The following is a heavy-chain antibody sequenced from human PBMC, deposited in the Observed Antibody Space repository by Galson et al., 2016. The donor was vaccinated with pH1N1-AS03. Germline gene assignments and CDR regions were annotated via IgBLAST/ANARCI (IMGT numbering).Heavy chain of an antibody. CDR2: ISSSGTV. CDR3: AGGRRGYSTGWGNYFDY. V-gene: IGHV3-69-1*02. D-gene: IGHD5-18*01. CDR1: GFTFSNYD. Sequence: SLRLSCAASGFTFSNYDMNWVRLAPGKGLEWVSYISSSGTVYYTDSVKGRFTISRDKAKNSLYLQMNSLRAEDTAVDYCAGGRRGYSTGWGNYFDYWGPGTLVTVSS. J-gene: IGHJ4*02.